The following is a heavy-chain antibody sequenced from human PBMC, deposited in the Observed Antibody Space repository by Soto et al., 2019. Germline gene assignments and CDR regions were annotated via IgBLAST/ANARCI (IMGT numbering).Heavy chain of an antibody. CDR2: IYSGGST. V-gene: IGHV3-53*04. CDR3: ARGSGYCSGGSCYFVDAFDI. D-gene: IGHD2-15*01. J-gene: IGHJ3*02. Sequence: GGSLRLSCAASGFTVSSNCMSWVRQAPGKGLEWVSVIYSGGSTYYADSVKGRFTISRHNSKNTLYLQMNSLRAEDTAVYYCARGSGYCSGGSCYFVDAFDIWGQGTMLTVSS. CDR1: GFTVSSNC.